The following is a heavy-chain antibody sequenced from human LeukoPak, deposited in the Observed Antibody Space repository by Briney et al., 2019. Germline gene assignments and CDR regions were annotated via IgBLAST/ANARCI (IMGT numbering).Heavy chain of an antibody. CDR3: AREPFTPTKYCSSTSCYRASHWFDP. CDR1: GGTCSSYA. J-gene: IGHJ5*02. CDR2: IIPIFGTA. D-gene: IGHD2-2*01. V-gene: IGHV1-69*05. Sequence: GASVKVSCKASGGTCSSYAISWVRQAPGQGLEWMGGIIPIFGTANYAQKFQGRVTITTDESTSTAYMELSSLRSEDTAVYYCAREPFTPTKYCSSTSCYRASHWFDPWGQGTLVTVSS.